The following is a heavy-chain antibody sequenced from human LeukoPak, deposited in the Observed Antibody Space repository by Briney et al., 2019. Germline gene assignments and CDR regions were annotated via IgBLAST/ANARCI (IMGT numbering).Heavy chain of an antibody. Sequence: GGSLRLSCAASRFTFSDYAMSWVRQAPGKGLEWVSVIKAGGGTTFYADSVKGRFTISRDNMKNTLFLQMNSLRVEDTAVYYCAKDSGSGVTMSIWGQWGQGTLVTVSS. CDR1: RFTFSDYA. D-gene: IGHD3-22*01. CDR2: IKAGGGTT. J-gene: IGHJ4*02. V-gene: IGHV3-23*01. CDR3: AKDSGSGVTMSIWGQ.